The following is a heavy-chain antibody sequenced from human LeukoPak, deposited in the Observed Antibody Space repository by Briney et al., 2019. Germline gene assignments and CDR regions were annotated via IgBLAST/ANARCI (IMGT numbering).Heavy chain of an antibody. D-gene: IGHD3-10*01. Sequence: PGGSLRLSCAASGFTFSDHYMDWVRQAPGKGLEWVGRTRNKANSYTTEYAVSVKGRFTISRDDSKNSLYLQMNSLKTEDTAVYYCARVGNYYGSGSYYNEYYFDYWGQGTLVTVSS. CDR1: GFTFSDHY. CDR3: ARVGNYYGSGSYYNEYYFDY. V-gene: IGHV3-72*01. J-gene: IGHJ4*02. CDR2: TRNKANSYTT.